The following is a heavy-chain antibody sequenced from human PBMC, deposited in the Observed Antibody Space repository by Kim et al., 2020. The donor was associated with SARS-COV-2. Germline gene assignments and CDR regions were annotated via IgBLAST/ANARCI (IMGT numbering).Heavy chain of an antibody. CDR2: ISAYNGNT. V-gene: IGHV1-18*01. D-gene: IGHD3-10*01. CDR1: GYTFTSYG. J-gene: IGHJ4*02. Sequence: ASVKVSCKASGYTFTSYGISWVRQAPGQGLEWMGWISAYNGNTNYAQKLQGRVTITTDTSTRTAYMELRSLRSDDTAVSYCARDAQGQITMDLGLGAYWGQGTLVTVSS. CDR3: ARDAQGQITMDLGLGAY.